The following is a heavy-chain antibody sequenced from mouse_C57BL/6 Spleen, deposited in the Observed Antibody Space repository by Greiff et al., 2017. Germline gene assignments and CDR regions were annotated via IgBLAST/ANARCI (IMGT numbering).Heavy chain of an antibody. CDR1: GYTFTDYG. CDR3: TIYEYGRSSDWYFDV. J-gene: IGHJ1*03. Sequence: LVESGAELVRPGASVTLSCKASGYTFTDYGMHWVKQTPVHGLEWIGSIDPETGGIAYNQKFKGKAILTADKGCRTAYMELRSLTSEDSAVYDCTIYEYGRSSDWYFDVWGTGTTVTVSS. CDR2: IDPETGGI. D-gene: IGHD1-1*01. V-gene: IGHV1-15*01.